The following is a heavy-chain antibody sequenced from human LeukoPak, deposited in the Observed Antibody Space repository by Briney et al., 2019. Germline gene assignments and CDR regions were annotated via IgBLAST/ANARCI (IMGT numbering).Heavy chain of an antibody. CDR3: AREPTSGREPTSGRPLDY. J-gene: IGHJ4*02. Sequence: SETLSLTCTVSGGSISGYFWSWIRQPAGKGLEWIGRIYSSGSNNYNPSLKSRVTMSLDTSKNHLSLNLSSVTAADTAVYYCAREPTSGREPTSGRPLDYWGQGTLVTISS. CDR1: GGSISGYF. CDR2: IYSSGSN. V-gene: IGHV4-4*07. D-gene: IGHD5-12*01.